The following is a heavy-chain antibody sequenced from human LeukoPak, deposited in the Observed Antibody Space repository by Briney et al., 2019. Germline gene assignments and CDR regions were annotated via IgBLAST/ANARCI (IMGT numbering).Heavy chain of an antibody. J-gene: IGHJ3*02. Sequence: GESLKISCKGSGYSFTSYWIGWVRQMPGKGLEWMGIIYPGDSDTRYSPSFQGQVTISADKSISTAYLQWSSLKASDTAMYYCARRRLGWTTLDAFDIWGQGTMVTVSS. CDR3: ARRRLGWTTLDAFDI. CDR2: IYPGDSDT. V-gene: IGHV5-51*01. CDR1: GYSFTSYW. D-gene: IGHD3/OR15-3a*01.